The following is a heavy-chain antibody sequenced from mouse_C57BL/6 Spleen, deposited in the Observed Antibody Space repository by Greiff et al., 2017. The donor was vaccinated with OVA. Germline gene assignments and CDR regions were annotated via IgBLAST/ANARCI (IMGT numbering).Heavy chain of an antibody. CDR1: GFTFSSYA. V-gene: IGHV5-4*03. Sequence: EVQLQQSGGGLVKPGGSLKLSCAASGFTFSSYAMSWVRQTPEKRLEWVATISDGGSYTYYPDNVKGRFTISRDNAKNNLYLQMSHLKSEDTAMYYCARRTYSWFAYWGQGTLVTVSA. CDR3: ARRTYSWFAY. J-gene: IGHJ3*01. D-gene: IGHD1-1*01. CDR2: ISDGGSYT.